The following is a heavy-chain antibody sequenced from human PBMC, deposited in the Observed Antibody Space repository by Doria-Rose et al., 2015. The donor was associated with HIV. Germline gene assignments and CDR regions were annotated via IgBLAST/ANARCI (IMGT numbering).Heavy chain of an antibody. Sequence: PGKGLEWVSYISSSGSYIYYADSEKGRFTISRDRAKNSLYLEMNSLRAEDTAVYYCACGVGATGDYWGQGTLVTVSS. CDR2: ISSSGSYI. J-gene: IGHJ4*02. D-gene: IGHD1-26*01. V-gene: IGHV3-11*01. CDR3: ACGVGATGDY.